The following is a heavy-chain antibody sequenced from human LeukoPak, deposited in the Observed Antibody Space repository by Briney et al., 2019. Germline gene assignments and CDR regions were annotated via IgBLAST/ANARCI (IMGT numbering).Heavy chain of an antibody. CDR3: ARNDDLFDY. D-gene: IGHD3-16*01. V-gene: IGHV1-2*02. Sequence: ASVKVSCKASGYTFTSYDINWVRQATGQGLEWMGWINPNSGGTNYAQKFQGRVTMTRDTSISTAYMELSRLRSDDTAVYYCARNDDLFDYWGQGTLVTVSS. CDR1: GYTFTSYD. J-gene: IGHJ4*02. CDR2: INPNSGGT.